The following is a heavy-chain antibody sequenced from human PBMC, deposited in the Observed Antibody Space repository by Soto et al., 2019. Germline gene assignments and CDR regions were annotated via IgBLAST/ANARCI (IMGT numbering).Heavy chain of an antibody. J-gene: IGHJ5*02. D-gene: IGHD2-15*01. CDR2: IYYSGST. Sequence: QVQLQESGPGLVKPSQTLSLTCTVSGGSISSGGYYWSWIRQHPGKGLEWIGYIYYSGSTYYNPSLKSRVTISVDTSKNQFSLKLSSVTAAATAVYYCARGLVGYCSGGSCRGFDPWGQGTLVTVSS. V-gene: IGHV4-31*03. CDR1: GGSISSGGYY. CDR3: ARGLVGYCSGGSCRGFDP.